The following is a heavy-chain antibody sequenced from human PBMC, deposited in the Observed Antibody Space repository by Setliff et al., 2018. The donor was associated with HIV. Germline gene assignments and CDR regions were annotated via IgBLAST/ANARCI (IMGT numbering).Heavy chain of an antibody. CDR3: ARGSTAVNYYYYYIDV. CDR1: GYTFTGYY. J-gene: IGHJ6*03. CDR2: INPNSGDT. V-gene: IGHV1-2*06. Sequence: ASVKVSCKASGYTFTGYYMHWVRQAPGQGLERMGRINPNSGDTNYAQKFKGRVTMTRDTSISTAYMEVTRLRSDDTAVYYCARGSTAVNYYYYYIDVWGKGTTVTVSS. D-gene: IGHD2-2*01.